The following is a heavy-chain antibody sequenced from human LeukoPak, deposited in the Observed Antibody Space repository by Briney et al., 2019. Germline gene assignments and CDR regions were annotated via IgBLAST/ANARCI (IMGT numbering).Heavy chain of an antibody. CDR2: INQDGSEK. CDR3: ARERDGRFFDY. CDR1: GLTFRSYW. J-gene: IGHJ4*02. V-gene: IGHV3-7*01. Sequence: PGRSLRLSCAASGLTFRSYWMSWVRQAPGKGLEWVANINQDGSEKYFVDSVKGRFTISRDNAKNSLHLQMNTLRAEDTAVYYCARERDGRFFDYWGQGTLVTVSS. D-gene: IGHD5-24*01.